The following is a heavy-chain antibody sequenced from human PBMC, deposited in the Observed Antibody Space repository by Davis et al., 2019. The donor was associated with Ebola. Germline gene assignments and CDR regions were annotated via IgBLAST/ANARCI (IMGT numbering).Heavy chain of an antibody. CDR3: ARGGIAAAGGYYYYGMDV. CDR2: IKQDGSEK. D-gene: IGHD6-13*01. Sequence: GGSLRLSCAASGFTFSSYAMSWIRQAPGKGLEWVANIKQDGSEKYYVDSVKGRFTISRDNAKNSLYLQMNSLRAEDTAVYYCARGGIAAAGGYYYYGMDVWGQGTTVTVSS. CDR1: GFTFSSYA. J-gene: IGHJ6*02. V-gene: IGHV3-7*01.